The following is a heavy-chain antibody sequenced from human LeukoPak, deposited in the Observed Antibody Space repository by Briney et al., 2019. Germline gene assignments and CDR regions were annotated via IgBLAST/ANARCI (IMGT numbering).Heavy chain of an antibody. D-gene: IGHD6-19*01. Sequence: ASVKVPCKASGYTFTGYYMHWVRQAPGQGLEWMGWINPNSGGTNYAQKFQGRVTMTRDTSISTAYMELSRLRSDDTAVYYCARVGAVAGDWFDPWGQGTLVTVSS. V-gene: IGHV1-2*02. CDR1: GYTFTGYY. J-gene: IGHJ5*02. CDR3: ARVGAVAGDWFDP. CDR2: INPNSGGT.